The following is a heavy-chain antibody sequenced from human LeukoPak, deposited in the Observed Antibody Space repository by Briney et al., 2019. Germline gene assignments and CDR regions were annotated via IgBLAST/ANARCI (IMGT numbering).Heavy chain of an antibody. Sequence: ASVKVSCKASGYTFTSYGISWVRQAPGQGLEWMGWINTNTGNPTYAQGFTGRFVFSLDTSVSTAYLQISSLKAEDTAVYYCAGGEDYVEPGFDYWGQGTLVTVSS. J-gene: IGHJ4*02. CDR2: INTNTGNP. D-gene: IGHD2-21*01. CDR3: AGGEDYVEPGFDY. V-gene: IGHV7-4-1*02. CDR1: GYTFTSYG.